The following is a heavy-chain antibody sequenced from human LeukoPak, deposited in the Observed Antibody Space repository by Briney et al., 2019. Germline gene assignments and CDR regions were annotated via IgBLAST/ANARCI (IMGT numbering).Heavy chain of an antibody. Sequence: GGSLRLSCAASGFTLNNHWMHWVRQVPGKGLEWVSRIDNDGSNTIYADSVKARFTISRDNAKNTLYLQMNSLRAEDTAMYYCSRDRPHNWFDPWGQGTLVTVSS. V-gene: IGHV3-74*01. J-gene: IGHJ5*02. CDR3: SRDRPHNWFDP. CDR2: IDNDGSNT. CDR1: GFTLNNHW.